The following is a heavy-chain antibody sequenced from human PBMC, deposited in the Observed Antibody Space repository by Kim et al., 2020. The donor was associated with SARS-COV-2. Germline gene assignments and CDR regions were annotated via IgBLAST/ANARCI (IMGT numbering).Heavy chain of an antibody. D-gene: IGHD2-2*01. Sequence: HPVQGRFTLSRDNSHTTMHVEMNSLRPEDTAVYYCARGSNDGTAVIDYWGQGSLVTVSS. J-gene: IGHJ4*02. V-gene: IGHV3-30*01. CDR3: ARGSNDGTAVIDY.